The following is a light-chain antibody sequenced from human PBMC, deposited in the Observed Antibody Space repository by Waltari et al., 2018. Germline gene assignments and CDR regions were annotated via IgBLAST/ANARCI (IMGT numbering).Light chain of an antibody. CDR2: DAS. Sequence: DIQMTQSPSSVSASVGDRVTTTCRASRDISRWLAWYQQKPGKAPKFLIYDASTLQSGVPSRFSGSGSGREFTLTITSLQPDDFASYFCQQYNSYLSSFGQGTKLEI. CDR3: QQYNSYLSS. CDR1: RDISRW. V-gene: IGKV1D-16*01. J-gene: IGKJ2*01.